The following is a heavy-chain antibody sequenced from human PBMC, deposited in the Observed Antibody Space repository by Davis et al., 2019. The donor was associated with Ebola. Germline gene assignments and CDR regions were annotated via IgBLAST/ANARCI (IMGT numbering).Heavy chain of an antibody. D-gene: IGHD6-19*01. CDR2: ISSSSSYI. J-gene: IGHJ4*02. Sequence: GESLKISCAASGFTFSSYSMNWVRQAPGKELEWVSSISSSSSYIYYADSVKGRFTISRDNAKNSLYLQMNSLRAEDTAVYYCARDPRGIAVAGKMAGEDYWGQGTLVTVSS. V-gene: IGHV3-21*01. CDR3: ARDPRGIAVAGKMAGEDY. CDR1: GFTFSSYS.